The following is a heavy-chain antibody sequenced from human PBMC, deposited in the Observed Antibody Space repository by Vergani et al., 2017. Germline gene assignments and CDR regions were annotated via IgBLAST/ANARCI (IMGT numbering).Heavy chain of an antibody. J-gene: IGHJ3*02. D-gene: IGHD6-19*01. Sequence: QVQLVQSGAEVKKPGSSVKVSCKASGGTFSSYAISWVRQAPGQGLEWMGGIIPIFGTANYAQKFQGRVTITADKSTSTAYMELSSLRSEDTAVYYCAKDRHLSIAVAGTDAFDIWGQGTMVTVSS. CDR2: IIPIFGTA. CDR1: GGTFSSYA. V-gene: IGHV1-69*06. CDR3: AKDRHLSIAVAGTDAFDI.